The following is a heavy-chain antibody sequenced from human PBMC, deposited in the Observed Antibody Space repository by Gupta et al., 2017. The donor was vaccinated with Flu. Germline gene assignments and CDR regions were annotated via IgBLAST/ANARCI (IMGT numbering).Heavy chain of an antibody. CDR2: ISGGFGST. CDR3: TNGGAYYDTTGYLDN. D-gene: IGHD3-22*01. CDR1: GFTFSSSV. V-gene: IGHV3-23*01. Sequence: EVQLLESGGGLVQPGGSLRLSCAASGFTFSSSVMSWVRQAPGKGLEWVAAISGGFGSTYYADSVKGRFTISRDNSKNTLYLQMNSLRVDDTAVYFCTNGGAYYDTTGYLDNWGQGTLVSVSS. J-gene: IGHJ4*02.